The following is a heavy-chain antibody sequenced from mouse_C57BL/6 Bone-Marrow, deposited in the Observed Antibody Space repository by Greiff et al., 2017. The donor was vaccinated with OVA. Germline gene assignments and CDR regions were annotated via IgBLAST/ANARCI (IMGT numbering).Heavy chain of an antibody. V-gene: IGHV5-17*01. CDR1: GFTFSDYG. CDR3: ARIYGSSYGYFDY. D-gene: IGHD1-1*01. J-gene: IGHJ2*01. Sequence: EVKLVESGGGLVKPGGSLKLSCAASGFTFSDYGMHWVRQAPEKGLEWVAYISSGSSTIYYADTVKGRFTISRDNAKNTLFLQMTSLRSEDTAMYYCARIYGSSYGYFDYWGQGTTLTVSS. CDR2: ISSGSSTI.